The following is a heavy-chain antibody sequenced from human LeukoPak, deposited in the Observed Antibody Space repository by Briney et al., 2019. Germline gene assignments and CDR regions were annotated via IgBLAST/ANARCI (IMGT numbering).Heavy chain of an antibody. Sequence: GASVKVSCKTSGYNFRHYGISWVRQAPGQGLEWIAWISGGYNGDSNYALKLRGRLTMTTDTSTSTAYMELRSLRSDDTAVYYCARDEKKYCSGGSCPAYFDYWGQGTLVTVSS. V-gene: IGHV1-18*01. CDR3: ARDEKKYCSGGSCPAYFDY. D-gene: IGHD2-15*01. CDR1: GYNFRHYG. J-gene: IGHJ4*02. CDR2: ISGGYNGDS.